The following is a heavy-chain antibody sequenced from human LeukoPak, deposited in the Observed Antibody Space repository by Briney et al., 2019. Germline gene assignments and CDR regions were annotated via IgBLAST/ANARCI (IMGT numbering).Heavy chain of an antibody. CDR3: ARVISLRFLEWLSRAPGEYYFDY. Sequence: SETLSLTCTVSGASISSYYWTWIRQPAGEGLEWIGRIYSSGSTNYNPSLKSRVTISVDTSKNQFSLKLSSVTAADTAVYYCARVISLRFLEWLSRAPGEYYFDYWGQGTLVTVSS. D-gene: IGHD3-3*01. V-gene: IGHV4-4*07. J-gene: IGHJ4*02. CDR1: GASISSYY. CDR2: IYSSGST.